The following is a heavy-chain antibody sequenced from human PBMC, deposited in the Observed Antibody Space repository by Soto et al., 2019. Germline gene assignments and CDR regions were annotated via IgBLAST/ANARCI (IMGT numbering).Heavy chain of an antibody. V-gene: IGHV6-1*01. J-gene: IGHJ6*02. Sequence: QVQLQQSRPGLVKPSQTLSLTCVISGDSVSNNSTAWNWIRQSPSRGLEWLGRTYYRSKWYTEYALSAQRRLTIKPDTSTNPFSLQLSSVPPEDTAVYSCARASVTFHLKYYYSYGLDVWGQGTTVIVSS. CDR2: TYYRSKWYT. CDR3: ARASVTFHLKYYYSYGLDV. CDR1: GDSVSNNSTA. D-gene: IGHD4-17*01.